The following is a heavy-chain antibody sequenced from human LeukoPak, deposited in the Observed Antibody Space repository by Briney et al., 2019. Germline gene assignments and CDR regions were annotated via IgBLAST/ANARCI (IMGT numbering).Heavy chain of an antibody. Sequence: SVKVSCKASGGTFSSYAISWVRQAPGQGPEWMGRIIPILGIANYAQKFQGRVTITADKSTSTAYMELSSLRSEDTAVYYCARDRRGYSYAHYGMDVWGQGTTVTVSS. CDR3: ARDRRGYSYAHYGMDV. J-gene: IGHJ6*02. CDR1: GGTFSSYA. D-gene: IGHD5-18*01. CDR2: IIPILGIA. V-gene: IGHV1-69*04.